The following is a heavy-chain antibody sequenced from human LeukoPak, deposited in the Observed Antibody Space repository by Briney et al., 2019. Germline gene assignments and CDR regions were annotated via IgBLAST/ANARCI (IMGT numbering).Heavy chain of an antibody. CDR2: ISAYNGNT. D-gene: IGHD2-21*01. Sequence: ASVKVSCKASGYTLTSYGISWVRQAPGQGREWMGWISAYNGNTNYAQKLQGRVTMTTDTSTSTAYMELRSLRSDDTAVYYCARVGRYCGGDCYDAFDIWGQGTMVTVSS. J-gene: IGHJ3*02. CDR1: GYTLTSYG. V-gene: IGHV1-18*01. CDR3: ARVGRYCGGDCYDAFDI.